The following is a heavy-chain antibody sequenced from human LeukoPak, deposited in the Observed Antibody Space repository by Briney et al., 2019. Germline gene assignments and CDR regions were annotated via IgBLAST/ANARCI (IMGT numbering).Heavy chain of an antibody. D-gene: IGHD2-2*02. CDR2: ISSSSSYI. CDR3: ARSGWRYCSSTSCYSWCDP. J-gene: IGHJ5*02. CDR1: GFTFSSYS. Sequence: KPGGSLRLSCAASGFTFSSYSMNWVRQAPGKGLEWLSSISSSSSYIYYADSVKGRFTISRDNAKNSLYLQMNSLRAEDTAVYYCARSGWRYCSSTSCYSWCDPWGQGTLVTVSS. V-gene: IGHV3-21*01.